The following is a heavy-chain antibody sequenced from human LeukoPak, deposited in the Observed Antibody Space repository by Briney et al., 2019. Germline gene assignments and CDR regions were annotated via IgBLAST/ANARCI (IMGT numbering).Heavy chain of an antibody. D-gene: IGHD6-13*01. CDR2: ISSSGSTI. Sequence: GGSLRLSCAASGFTFSSYEMNWVRQAPGKGLEWISCISSSGSTIYYADSVKGRFTISRDNDKNSLYLQMNSLRAEDTAVYYCARGRWYSSSWYSTSGAFDIWGQGTMVTVSS. J-gene: IGHJ3*02. CDR1: GFTFSSYE. CDR3: ARGRWYSSSWYSTSGAFDI. V-gene: IGHV3-48*03.